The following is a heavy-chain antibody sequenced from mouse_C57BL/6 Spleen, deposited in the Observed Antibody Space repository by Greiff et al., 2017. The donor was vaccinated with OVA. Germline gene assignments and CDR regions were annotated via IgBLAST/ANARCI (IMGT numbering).Heavy chain of an antibody. CDR3: TTDSNYGAWFAY. Sequence: VQLQQSGAELVRPGASVKLSCTASGFNIKDDYMHWVKQRPEQGLEWIGWIDPENGDTEYASKFQGKATITADTSSNTAYLQLSSLTSEDTAVYYCTTDSNYGAWFAYWGQGTLVTVSA. CDR2: IDPENGDT. V-gene: IGHV14-4*01. D-gene: IGHD2-5*01. J-gene: IGHJ3*01. CDR1: GFNIKDDY.